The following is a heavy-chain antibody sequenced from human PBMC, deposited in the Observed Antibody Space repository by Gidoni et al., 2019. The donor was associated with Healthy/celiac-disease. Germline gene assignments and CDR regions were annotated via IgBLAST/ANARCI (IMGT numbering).Heavy chain of an antibody. CDR3: ARSVYGSGSYDY. J-gene: IGHJ4*02. V-gene: IGHV4-34*01. CDR1: VGSFSGYY. D-gene: IGHD3-10*01. CDR2: INHSGST. Sequence: QVQLQQWGAGLLKPSETLSLTCAVYVGSFSGYYWSWIRQPPGKGLEWIGEINHSGSTNYNPSLKSRVTISVDTSKNQFSLKLSSVTAADTAVYYCARSVYGSGSYDYWGQGTLVTVSS.